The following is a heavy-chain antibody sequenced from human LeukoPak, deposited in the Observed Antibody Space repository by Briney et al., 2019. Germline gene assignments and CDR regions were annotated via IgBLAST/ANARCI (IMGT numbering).Heavy chain of an antibody. V-gene: IGHV3-30*04. D-gene: IGHD6-13*01. CDR1: GFTFSSYA. J-gene: IGHJ6*02. Sequence: GGSLRLSCAASGFTFSSYAMHWVRQAPGKGLEWVAVISYDGSNKYYADSVKGRFTISRDNSTNTLYMQMNSLRAEDTAVYYCARARYSSSWYNSYYYYYGMDVWGQGTTVTVSS. CDR3: ARARYSSSWYNSYYYYYGMDV. CDR2: ISYDGSNK.